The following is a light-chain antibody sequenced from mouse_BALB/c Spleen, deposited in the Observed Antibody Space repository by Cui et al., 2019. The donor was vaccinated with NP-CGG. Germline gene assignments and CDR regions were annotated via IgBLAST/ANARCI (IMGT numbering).Light chain of an antibody. CDR2: GTN. CDR3: ALWYSNHWV. J-gene: IGLJ1*01. V-gene: IGLV1*01. Sequence: QAVVTQASALTTSPSETVTLTCRSSTGAVTTTNYANWVQEKPDHLFTGLIGGTNNRVPGVPARFIGSLIGDKAALIITGAQTEDEAIYFCALWYSNHWVFGGGTKLTVL. CDR1: TGAVTTTNY.